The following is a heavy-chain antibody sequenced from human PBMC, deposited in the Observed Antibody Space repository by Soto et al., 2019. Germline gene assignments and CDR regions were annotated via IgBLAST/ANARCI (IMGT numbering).Heavy chain of an antibody. CDR2: IYYSGST. D-gene: IGHD3-3*01. V-gene: IGHV4-39*01. J-gene: IGHJ4*02. Sequence: PSETLSLTCTVSGGSISSSSYYWGWIRQPPGKGLEWIGSIYYSGSTYYNPSLKSRVTISVDTSKNQCSLKLSSVTAADTAVYYCARHGDFWNEYTFDYWGQGTLVTVSS. CDR3: ARHGDFWNEYTFDY. CDR1: GGSISSSSYY.